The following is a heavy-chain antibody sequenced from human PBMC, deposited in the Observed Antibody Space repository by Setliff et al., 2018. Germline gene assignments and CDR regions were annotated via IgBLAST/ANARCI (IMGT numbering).Heavy chain of an antibody. Sequence: SVKVSCKASGGTFSDYGISWVRQAPGQGLEWMGGTIPIFGTTNYAQKFQGRVTIITDESTNTAFMQLSSLRSDDTAVYYCVREGVDSRSSTDYRYYMDVWGKGTTVTVSS. CDR3: VREGVDSRSSTDYRYYMDV. CDR2: TIPIFGTT. J-gene: IGHJ6*03. V-gene: IGHV1-69*05. D-gene: IGHD3-22*01. CDR1: GGTFSDYG.